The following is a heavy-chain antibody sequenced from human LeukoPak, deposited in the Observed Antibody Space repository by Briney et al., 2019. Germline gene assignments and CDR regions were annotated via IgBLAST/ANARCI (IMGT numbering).Heavy chain of an antibody. J-gene: IGHJ4*02. CDR2: INPNSGGT. CDR1: GYTFTGYY. D-gene: IGHD6-6*01. CDR3: ARESIAARLVDY. V-gene: IGHV1-2*02. Sequence: ASVKVSCKASGYTFTGYYMHWVRQALGQGLEWMGWINPNSGGTNYAQKFQGRVTMTRDTSISTAYMELSRLRSDDTAVYYCARESIAARLVDYWGQGTLVTVSS.